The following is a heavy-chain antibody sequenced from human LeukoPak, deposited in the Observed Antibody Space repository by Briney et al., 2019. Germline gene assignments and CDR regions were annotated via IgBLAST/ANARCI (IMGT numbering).Heavy chain of an antibody. D-gene: IGHD6-19*01. V-gene: IGHV3-23*01. J-gene: IGHJ4*02. Sequence: GGSLRLSCAASGFTFNSYAMSWVRQAPGKGLEWVSGISTSGGSTYYADPVKGRFTISRDNSKNTLYLQMNSLRAEDTAIYYCAKLKNVAVAGTRGYFDYWGQGTLVTVSS. CDR2: ISTSGGST. CDR3: AKLKNVAVAGTRGYFDY. CDR1: GFTFNSYA.